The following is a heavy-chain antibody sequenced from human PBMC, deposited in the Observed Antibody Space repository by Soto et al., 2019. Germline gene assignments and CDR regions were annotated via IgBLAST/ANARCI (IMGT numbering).Heavy chain of an antibody. J-gene: IGHJ4*02. V-gene: IGHV1-18*01. D-gene: IGHD1-1*01. CDR2: ITAHNGNT. CDR3: ARGRYGDY. Sequence: QVHLVHSGAEVKKPGASVQVSCKGSGYGFTTYGITRVRQAPGQGLEWMAWITAHNGNTNYAQKVQGRVTVTRDTSTSTAYMELRGLRYGATAVYYCARGRYGDYWGQGALVTVSS. CDR1: GYGFTTYG.